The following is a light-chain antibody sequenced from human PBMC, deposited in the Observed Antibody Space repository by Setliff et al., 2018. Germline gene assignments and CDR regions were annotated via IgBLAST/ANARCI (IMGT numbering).Light chain of an antibody. J-gene: IGLJ2*01. CDR1: SSDVGGYNY. CDR3: LSYTSETTHAL. V-gene: IGLV2-14*03. Sequence: QSALPQPAAVSGSPGQSITISCAGTSSDVGGYNYVSWYQQHPGKAPKLMIYEVTKRPSGVSDRFSGSKSGNTASLTISGLQAEDEADYYCLSYTSETTHALFAGGTKVTVL. CDR2: EVT.